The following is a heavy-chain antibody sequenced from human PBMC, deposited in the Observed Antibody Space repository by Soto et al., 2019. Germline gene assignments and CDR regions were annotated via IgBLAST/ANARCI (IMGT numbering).Heavy chain of an antibody. J-gene: IGHJ4*02. CDR3: ARADSGGDYFDY. V-gene: IGHV3-30-3*01. D-gene: IGHD4-17*01. CDR1: GFTFSSYA. CDR2: ISYDGSNK. Sequence: QVQLVESGGGVVQPGRSLRLSCAASGFTFSSYAMHWFRQAPGKGLEWVAVISYDGSNKYYADSLQGRFTISRDSSKNTLYVQMNSLRAEDTAVYYCARADSGGDYFDYWGQGTLVTVSS.